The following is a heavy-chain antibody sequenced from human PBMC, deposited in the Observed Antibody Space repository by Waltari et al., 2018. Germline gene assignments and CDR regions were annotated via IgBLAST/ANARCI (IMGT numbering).Heavy chain of an antibody. Sequence: QVQLVQSGAEVKKPGSSVKVSCKASGGTFSSYAISWVRQAPGQGLEWMGGSIPIFGTANYAQKFQGRVTITADESTSTAYMELSSLRSEDTAVYYCARRIGYCSSTSCYRGAFDIWGQGTMVTVSS. CDR2: SIPIFGTA. V-gene: IGHV1-69*12. CDR1: GGTFSSYA. CDR3: ARRIGYCSSTSCYRGAFDI. J-gene: IGHJ3*02. D-gene: IGHD2-2*03.